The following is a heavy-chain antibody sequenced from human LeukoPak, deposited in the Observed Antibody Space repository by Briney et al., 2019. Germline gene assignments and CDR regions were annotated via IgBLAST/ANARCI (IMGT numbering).Heavy chain of an antibody. CDR1: GGSISSYY. V-gene: IGHV4-59*01. Sequence: PSEPLSLTCTVSGGSISSYYWNWIRQPPGKGLEWIGYIYYSGSTNYNPSLKSRVTISVDTSKNQFSLKLSSVTAADTAVYYCARSPLTGDFGSDGMDVWGQGTTVTVSS. CDR3: ARSPLTGDFGSDGMDV. D-gene: IGHD7-27*01. J-gene: IGHJ6*02. CDR2: IYYSGST.